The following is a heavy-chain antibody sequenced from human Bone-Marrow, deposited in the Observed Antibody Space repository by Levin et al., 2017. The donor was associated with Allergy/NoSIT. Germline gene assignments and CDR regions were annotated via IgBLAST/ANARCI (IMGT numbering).Heavy chain of an antibody. D-gene: IGHD1-1*01. Sequence: GLSLLLSFSSSGFPFRDRGMHWVRQAPGKGLEWVGIIWYDGTNKHYADSVRGRFTISRDNSKNTLYLQMNSLRAEDTAVYYCARDLDTSELFDSWGQGTLVTAAS. J-gene: IGHJ4*02. CDR2: IWYDGTNK. V-gene: IGHV3-33*01. CDR1: GFPFRDRG. CDR3: ARDLDTSELFDS.